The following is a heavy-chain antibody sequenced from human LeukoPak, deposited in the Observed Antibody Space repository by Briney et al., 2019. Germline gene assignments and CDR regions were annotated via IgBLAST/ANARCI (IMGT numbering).Heavy chain of an antibody. D-gene: IGHD1-26*01. CDR2: IQQDGSEQ. CDR3: ARGGSYLSAFDI. J-gene: IGHJ3*02. Sequence: GGSLRLSCAASGFTFSNYWMHWVRQAPGKGLEWVANIQQDGSEQYYVDSVKGRFTISRDNSKNTLYLQMNSLRAEDTAVYYCARGGSYLSAFDIWGQGTMVTVSS. V-gene: IGHV3-7*03. CDR1: GFTFSNYW.